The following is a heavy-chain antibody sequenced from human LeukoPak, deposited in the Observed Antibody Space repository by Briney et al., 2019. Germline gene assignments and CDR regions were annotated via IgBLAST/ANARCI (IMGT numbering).Heavy chain of an antibody. CDR3: ARVLERYSSSWYPHNWFDP. V-gene: IGHV7-4-1*02. CDR2: INTNTGNP. D-gene: IGHD6-13*01. Sequence: ASVKVSCKASGYTFTSYAMNWVRQAPGQGLEWMGWINTNTGNPTYAQGFTGRFVFSLDTSVSTAYLQISSLKAEDTAVYYCARVLERYSSSWYPHNWFDPWGQGTLVTVSS. CDR1: GYTFTSYA. J-gene: IGHJ5*02.